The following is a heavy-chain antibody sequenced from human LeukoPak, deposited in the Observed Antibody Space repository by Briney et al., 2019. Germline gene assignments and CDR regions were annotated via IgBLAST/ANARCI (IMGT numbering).Heavy chain of an antibody. Sequence: ASVKVSCKASGYTFTSYDINWLRQATGQGLEWMGWMNPNSGNTGYAQKFQGRVTMTRNTSISIAYMKVSSLRSEDTAVYYCARGTRGDILTGYSLGYWGQGTLVTVSS. J-gene: IGHJ4*02. V-gene: IGHV1-8*01. CDR3: ARGTRGDILTGYSLGY. CDR1: GYTFTSYD. CDR2: MNPNSGNT. D-gene: IGHD3-9*01.